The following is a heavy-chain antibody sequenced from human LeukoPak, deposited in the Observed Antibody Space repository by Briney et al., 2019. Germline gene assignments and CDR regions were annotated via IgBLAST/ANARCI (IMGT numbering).Heavy chain of an antibody. CDR3: ARGVRSNSRWGRGGLSRYYYYMDV. CDR2: ISAYNGNT. D-gene: IGHD6-19*01. CDR1: GYTFTSYG. Sequence: ASVKVSCKASGYTFTSYGISWVRQAPGQGLEWMGWISAYNGNTNYAQKFQGRVTITRNTSISTAYMELSSLRSEDTAVYYCARGVRSNSRWGRGGLSRYYYYMDVWGKGTTVTVSS. V-gene: IGHV1-18*01. J-gene: IGHJ6*03.